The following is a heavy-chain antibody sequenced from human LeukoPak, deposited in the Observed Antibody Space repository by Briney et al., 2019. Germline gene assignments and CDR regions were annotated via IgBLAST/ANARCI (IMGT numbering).Heavy chain of an antibody. CDR1: GFTFSSYS. J-gene: IGHJ4*02. CDR3: ARDPTYSGSYSYYFDY. D-gene: IGHD1-26*01. CDR2: ISISSSYI. V-gene: IGHV3-21*01. Sequence: PGGSLRLSCAASGFTFSSYSMNWVRQAPGKGLEWVSSISISSSYIYYADSVKGRFTISRDNAKNSLYLQMNSLRAEDTAVYYCARDPTYSGSYSYYFDYWGQGTLVTVSS.